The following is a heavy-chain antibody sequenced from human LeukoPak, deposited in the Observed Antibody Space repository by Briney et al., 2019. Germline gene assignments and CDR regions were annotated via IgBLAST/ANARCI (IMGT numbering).Heavy chain of an antibody. Sequence: SETLSLTCTVSGGSISSYYWSWIRQPPGKGLEWIGYIYYSGSTNYNPSLKSRVTISVDTSKNQFSLRLNSVTAADTAVYYCATGYYGSGTLAKRSNDAFDIWGRGTMVTVSS. V-gene: IGHV4-59*01. CDR2: IYYSGST. CDR3: ATGYYGSGTLAKRSNDAFDI. CDR1: GGSISSYY. D-gene: IGHD3-10*01. J-gene: IGHJ3*02.